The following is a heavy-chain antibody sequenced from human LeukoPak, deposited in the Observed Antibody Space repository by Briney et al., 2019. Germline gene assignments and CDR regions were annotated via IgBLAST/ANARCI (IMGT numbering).Heavy chain of an antibody. CDR1: GFTVSSNY. D-gene: IGHD6-19*01. Sequence: GGSLRLSCAASGFTVSSNYMSWVRQPTGKGLEWVSGINTAGDTYYPGSVKGRFIISRVNGNNSLYLQMNSLGAGDTAVYYCVRGGSGWYYLDYWGQGTLVTVSS. V-gene: IGHV3-13*04. CDR3: VRGGSGWYYLDY. J-gene: IGHJ4*02. CDR2: INTAGDT.